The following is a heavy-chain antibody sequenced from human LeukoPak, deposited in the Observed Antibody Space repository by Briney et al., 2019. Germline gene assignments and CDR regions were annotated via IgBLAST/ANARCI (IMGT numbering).Heavy chain of an antibody. CDR3: VRGSGGNGYGYWGDY. CDR1: GGSFSGYY. Sequence: SETLSLTCAVYGGSFSGYYWTWIRQPPGKGLEWIGEIYHSGSTNYNPSLKSRVTISVDTSKNQFSLKLTSVTAADTAVYYCVRGSGGNGYGYWGDYWGQGTLVTVSP. V-gene: IGHV4-34*01. CDR2: IYHSGST. J-gene: IGHJ4*02. D-gene: IGHD2-15*01.